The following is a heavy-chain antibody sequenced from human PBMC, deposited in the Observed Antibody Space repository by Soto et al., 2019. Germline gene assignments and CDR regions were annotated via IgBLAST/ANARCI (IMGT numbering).Heavy chain of an antibody. J-gene: IGHJ6*02. Sequence: QVQLVQSGAEVKKPESSVRVSCKASGGTFNSYAITWVRQAPGQGLEWMGGTIPMFGTTNYAEKFQGRVTISADESTNTGSMELSSLRSEDTAVYYCTRCGIRYHSIGYYLGIDGMEVWGPGTTVIGSS. CDR3: TRCGIRYHSIGYYLGIDGMEV. V-gene: IGHV1-69*12. CDR2: TIPMFGTT. CDR1: GGTFNSYA. D-gene: IGHD3-22*01.